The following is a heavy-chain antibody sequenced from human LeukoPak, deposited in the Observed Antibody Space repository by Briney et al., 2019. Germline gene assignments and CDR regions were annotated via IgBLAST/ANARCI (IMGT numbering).Heavy chain of an antibody. CDR1: GGSISSGSYY. J-gene: IGHJ4*02. CDR2: IYTSGST. V-gene: IGHV4-61*02. CDR3: ASQTY. Sequence: PSQTLSLTCTVSGGSISSGSYYWSWIRQPAGKGLEWIGRIYTSGSTNYNPSLKSRVTISVDTSKNQFSLKLSSVTAADTAVYYCASQTYWGQGTLVTVSS.